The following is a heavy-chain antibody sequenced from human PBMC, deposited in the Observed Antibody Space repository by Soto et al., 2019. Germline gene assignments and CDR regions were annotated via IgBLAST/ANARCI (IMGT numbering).Heavy chain of an antibody. CDR3: ARDLRGRGSGRFDP. D-gene: IGHD3-10*01. CDR2: IYYSGVT. J-gene: IGHJ5*02. Sequence: SETLSLTCTVSGDSITSGGYYWTWIRQYPGKGLEYIGCIYYSGVTYYNPSLKSRVTISVDTSTNQFSLKLSSVTAADTAMYYCARDLRGRGSGRFDPWGQGTLVTVSS. V-gene: IGHV4-31*03. CDR1: GDSITSGGYY.